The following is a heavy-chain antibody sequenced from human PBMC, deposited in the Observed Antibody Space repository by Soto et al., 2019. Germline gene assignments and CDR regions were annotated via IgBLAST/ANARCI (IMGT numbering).Heavy chain of an antibody. V-gene: IGHV1-2*02. J-gene: IGHJ6*04. D-gene: IGHD5-12*01. CDR3: AKEAVATIHTRRFYHQSCIDF. CDR1: GYTFTGYY. Sequence: GASVKVSCKASGYTFTGYYMHWVRQAPGQGLEWMGWINPNSGGTNYTQKFQGRVTMTRDTSISTAYMELSRLRSDDTAMYYCAKEAVATIHTRRFYHQSCIDFCGKGTTGTVST. CDR2: INPNSGGT.